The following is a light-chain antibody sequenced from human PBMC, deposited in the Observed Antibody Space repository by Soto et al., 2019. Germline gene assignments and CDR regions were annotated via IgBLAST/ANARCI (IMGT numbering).Light chain of an antibody. CDR1: SSDVGGYNY. CDR3: SSYTSSSTLWV. V-gene: IGLV2-14*01. Sequence: QSVLTQPASVSGSPGQSITISCTGTSSDVGGYNYVSWYQQHQGKAPKLMIYDVSNRPSGVSNRFSGSKSGNTASLTISGLQAEDEADYYCSSYTSSSTLWVFGTGTKVTVL. CDR2: DVS. J-gene: IGLJ1*01.